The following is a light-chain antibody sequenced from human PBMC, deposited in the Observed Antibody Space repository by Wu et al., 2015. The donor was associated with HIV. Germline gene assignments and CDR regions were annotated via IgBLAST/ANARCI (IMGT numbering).Light chain of an antibody. CDR1: QGITNS. Sequence: DLQLTQSPSFLSANIGDRVTIACRASQGITNSLAWFQQKPGKAPKLLLYGASTLQSGVPSRFSGSGSGTEFILTISNLQPEDCATYYCQQTDSYPLTFGGGTKVE. J-gene: IGKJ4*01. CDR3: QQTDSYPLT. CDR2: GAS. V-gene: IGKV1-9*01.